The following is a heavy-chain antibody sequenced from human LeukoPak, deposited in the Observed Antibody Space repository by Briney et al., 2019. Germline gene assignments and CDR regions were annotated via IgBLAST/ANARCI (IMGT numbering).Heavy chain of an antibody. D-gene: IGHD5-24*01. J-gene: IGHJ4*02. CDR1: GFTFSSYG. CDR3: ARSRGWHLDQL. Sequence: GGSLRLSCAASGFTFSSYGMHWVRQAPGKGLEWVAVIWYDGSNKYYADSVKGRFTISRDNSKNTLYLQMNSLRAEDTAVYYCARSRGWHLDQLWGQGTLVTVSS. CDR2: IWYDGSNK. V-gene: IGHV3-33*01.